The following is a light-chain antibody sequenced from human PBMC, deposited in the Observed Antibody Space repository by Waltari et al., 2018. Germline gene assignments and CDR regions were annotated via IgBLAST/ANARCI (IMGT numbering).Light chain of an antibody. CDR2: DAS. V-gene: IGKV3-11*01. Sequence: EIVLTQSPATLSLSPGERATLSCLASQSVRSNLLCSRPRPGQAPRFLTYDASNRATGIPGRFRGSGSGTDFTLPTSRLEPEDFAVYYCQWRSHWPPLAFGGGTKVEIQ. CDR3: QWRSHWPPLA. J-gene: IGKJ4*01. CDR1: QSVRSN.